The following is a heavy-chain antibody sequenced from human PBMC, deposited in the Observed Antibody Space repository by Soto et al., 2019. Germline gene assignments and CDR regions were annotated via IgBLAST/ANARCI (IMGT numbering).Heavy chain of an antibody. CDR1: GFTFSSYW. D-gene: IGHD3-10*01. J-gene: IGHJ4*02. V-gene: IGHV3-74*01. Sequence: EVQLVESGGGLVQPGGSLRLSCAASGFTFSSYWMHWVRQAPGKGLVWVSRIKSDGSNINYGDSVKGRVTISRDNAKNTLYLQMNSLRAEDTAIYYCARVVFSGSGSFIQGDYWGQGTLVTVSS. CDR2: IKSDGSNI. CDR3: ARVVFSGSGSFIQGDY.